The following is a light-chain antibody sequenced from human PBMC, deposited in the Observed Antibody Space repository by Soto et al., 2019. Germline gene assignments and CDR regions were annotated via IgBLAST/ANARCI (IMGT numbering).Light chain of an antibody. V-gene: IGKV3-11*01. J-gene: IGKJ4*01. CDR2: DAS. CDR3: QHRINWPLT. CDR1: QTIRFY. Sequence: DIVVTQSPATLSLSPGERATLSCRASQTIRFYLAWFQQKPGQAPRLLIYDASKRATGVSDRFSGSGSGTDFTLTISSLEPEDFAVYYCQHRINWPLTFGGGTKVEIK.